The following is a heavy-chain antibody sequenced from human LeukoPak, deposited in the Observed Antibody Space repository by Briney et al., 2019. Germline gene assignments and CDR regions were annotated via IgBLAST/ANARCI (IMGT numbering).Heavy chain of an antibody. CDR1: GFSLSTSGVG. J-gene: IGHJ4*02. V-gene: IGHV2-5*05. Sequence: ESGPTLVNPTQTLTLTCTFSGFSLSTSGVGVGWIRQPPGKALEWLTLIYWDDDKRYGPSLKSRLTITKDTSKNQVVLTMTNMDPVDTATYYCAHVNDVVVTAPFDYWGQGTLVTVSS. CDR2: IYWDDDK. CDR3: AHVNDVVVTAPFDY. D-gene: IGHD2-21*02.